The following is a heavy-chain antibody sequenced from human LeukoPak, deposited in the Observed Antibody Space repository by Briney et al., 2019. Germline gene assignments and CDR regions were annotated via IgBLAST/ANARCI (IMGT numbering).Heavy chain of an antibody. CDR1: GYTFTSYV. CDR2: MNPNSGNT. CDR3: ARGRVRGAYVDY. V-gene: IGHV1-8*01. D-gene: IGHD3-10*01. J-gene: IGHJ4*02. Sequence: ASVKVSCKASGYTFTSYVINWVRQATGQGLEWMGWMNPNSGNTGYAQKFQGRVTMTRNTSISTAYMELSSLRSEDTAVYYRARGRVRGAYVDYWGQGTLVTVSS.